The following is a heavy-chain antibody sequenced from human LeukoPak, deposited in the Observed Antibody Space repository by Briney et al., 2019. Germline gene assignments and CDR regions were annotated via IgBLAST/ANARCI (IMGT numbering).Heavy chain of an antibody. J-gene: IGHJ4*02. Sequence: TGGSLRLSCAASGSTVRNNYMSWVRQAPGKGLEWVSLIYSGGSTYYADSVKGRFTISRDNSNNTVYLQMNSLRAEDTAVYYCARAPSNAHFDYWGQGTLVTVSS. CDR1: GSTVRNNY. D-gene: IGHD3-3*02. V-gene: IGHV3-66*01. CDR3: ARAPSNAHFDY. CDR2: IYSGGST.